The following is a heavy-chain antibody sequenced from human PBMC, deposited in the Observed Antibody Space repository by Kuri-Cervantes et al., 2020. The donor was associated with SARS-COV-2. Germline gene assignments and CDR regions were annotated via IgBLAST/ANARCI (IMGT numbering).Heavy chain of an antibody. J-gene: IGHJ6*02. V-gene: IGHV3-11*05. CDR1: GFTFSDYY. CDR3: ARAGFLDHPDHHYGMDV. Sequence: GGSLRLSCAASGFTFSDYYMSWIRQAPGKGLEWVSYISSSSSYTNYADSVKGRFTISRDNAKNSLYLQMNSLRAEDTAVYYCARAGFLDHPDHHYGMDVWGQGTTVTVSS. D-gene: IGHD3-3*01. CDR2: ISSSSSYT.